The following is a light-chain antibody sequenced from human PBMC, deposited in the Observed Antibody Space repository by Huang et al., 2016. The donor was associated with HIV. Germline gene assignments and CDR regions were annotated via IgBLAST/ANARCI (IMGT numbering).Light chain of an antibody. CDR3: QQRSDWPPT. V-gene: IGKV3-11*01. CDR2: NAS. Sequence: EIVLAQSPVTLSLSPGERATLACRASQSVSVYPAWYQQKAGQPPRLLIYNASNRATGIPARFSGGGSGTDFTLTISSLEPEDFAVYYCQQRSDWPPTFGRGTKVEIK. J-gene: IGKJ1*01. CDR1: QSVSVY.